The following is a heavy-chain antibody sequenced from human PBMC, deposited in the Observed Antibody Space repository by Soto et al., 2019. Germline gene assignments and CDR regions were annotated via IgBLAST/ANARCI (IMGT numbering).Heavy chain of an antibody. CDR2: ISPSGTT. CDR3: ATSLWFGTQPEI. CDR1: GGSFSNNY. J-gene: IGHJ4*02. V-gene: IGHV4-34*01. D-gene: IGHD3-10*01. Sequence: SETLSLTCAVYGGSFSNNYWTWFRQPPGKGLEWIGEISPSGTTKYIPSLKSRGTISVETSRKQFFLKVTSVSAADTAVYYCATSLWFGTQPEIWGPGTMVTVSS.